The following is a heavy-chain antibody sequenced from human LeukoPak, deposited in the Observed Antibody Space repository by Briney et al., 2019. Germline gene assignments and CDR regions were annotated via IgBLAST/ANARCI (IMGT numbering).Heavy chain of an antibody. CDR3: ARDVPRGTGYMDV. CDR2: IYYSGST. CDR1: GGSIKNYY. D-gene: IGHD3-10*01. J-gene: IGHJ6*03. Sequence: SETLSLTCTASGGSIKNYYWTWIRQPPGKGLEWIGYIYYSGSTSSNPSLKSRVTISVDTSKNKFSLRLKYVTAADTAVYYCARDVPRGTGYMDVWGKGTTVAVSS. V-gene: IGHV4-59*01.